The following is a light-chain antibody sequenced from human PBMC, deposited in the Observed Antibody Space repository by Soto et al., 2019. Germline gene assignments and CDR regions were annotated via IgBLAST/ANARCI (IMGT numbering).Light chain of an antibody. Sequence: QSALTQPPSASGSPGQSVTISCTGTSSDIGRYNYVSWYQQHPGKAPKLIVFEVAQRPTGVPDRFSASKPGNTASLTVSGLQAEDEADYYCSSYAGDNRLVFGGGTKLTVL. CDR2: EVA. V-gene: IGLV2-8*01. CDR3: SSYAGDNRLV. CDR1: SSDIGRYNY. J-gene: IGLJ3*02.